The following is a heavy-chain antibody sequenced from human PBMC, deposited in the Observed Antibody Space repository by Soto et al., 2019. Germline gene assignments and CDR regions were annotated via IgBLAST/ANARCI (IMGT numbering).Heavy chain of an antibody. CDR2: VVGGGGST. J-gene: IGHJ4*02. CDR1: GFTFSSYG. V-gene: IGHV3-23*01. Sequence: PGGSLRLSCAESGFTFSSYGMHWVRQAPGKGLEWVSTVVGGGGSTYYADSVKGRFTISRDNSKNTLYLQMNSLTPEDTAIYYCTKQQPYYYDSSAYSGYFDYWGQGTLVTVSS. CDR3: TKQQPYYYDSSAYSGYFDY. D-gene: IGHD3-22*01.